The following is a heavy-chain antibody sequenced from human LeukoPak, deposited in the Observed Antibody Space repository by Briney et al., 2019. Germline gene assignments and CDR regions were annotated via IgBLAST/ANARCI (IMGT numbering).Heavy chain of an antibody. D-gene: IGHD2-15*01. V-gene: IGHV4-34*01. Sequence: SETLSLTCAVYGGSFSGYYWSWIRQPPGKGLEWIGEINHSGSTNYNPSLKSRVTISVDTSKNQFSLKLSSVTAADTAVYYCASNGYCGGGSCYWGHDYWGQGTLVTVSS. CDR2: INHSGST. CDR1: GGSFSGYY. CDR3: ASNGYCGGGSCYWGHDY. J-gene: IGHJ4*02.